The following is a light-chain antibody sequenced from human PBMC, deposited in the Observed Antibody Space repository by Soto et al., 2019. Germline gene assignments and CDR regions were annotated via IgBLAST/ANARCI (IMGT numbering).Light chain of an antibody. V-gene: IGLV1-40*01. CDR2: GNT. J-gene: IGLJ1*01. CDR3: QSYDSSLHASV. Sequence: QSVLTQPPSVSGPPGQRVTISCTGSSSNIGAGYDVHWYQQLPGPAPKLLIYGNTNRPSGVPDRFSGSKSGSSASLAITGLQAEDEADYYCQSYDSSLHASVFGTGTKVTV. CDR1: SSNIGAGYD.